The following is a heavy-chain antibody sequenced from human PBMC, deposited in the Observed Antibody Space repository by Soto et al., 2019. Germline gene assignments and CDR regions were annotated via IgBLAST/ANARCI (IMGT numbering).Heavy chain of an antibody. V-gene: IGHV1-69*01. D-gene: IGHD2-2*01. Sequence: QVQLVQSGAEVKKPGSSVKVSCKASGGTFGSYAFSWVRQAPGQGLEWMGGIIPVSGAAHYAQKFQGRGKITADEYTSTAYMELSSLSSQDTAVYYCATALGCRSTSCTLDYWGQGTRVIVSS. CDR2: IIPVSGAA. J-gene: IGHJ4*02. CDR1: GGTFGSYA. CDR3: ATALGCRSTSCTLDY.